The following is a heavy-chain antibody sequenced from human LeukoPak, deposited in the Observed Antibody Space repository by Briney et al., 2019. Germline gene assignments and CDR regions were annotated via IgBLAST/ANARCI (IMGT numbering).Heavy chain of an antibody. CDR1: GGSFSGYY. CDR2: INHSGSA. V-gene: IGHV4-34*01. D-gene: IGHD5-12*01. CDR3: AREGGYSGYDSGDDAFYI. Sequence: SETLSLTCAVYGGSFSGYYWSWIRQPPGKGLECIGEINHSGSANYNPSLKSRVTISVDTSKNQFSLKLSSVTAADTAVYYCAREGGYSGYDSGDDAFYIWGQGTMVTVSS. J-gene: IGHJ3*02.